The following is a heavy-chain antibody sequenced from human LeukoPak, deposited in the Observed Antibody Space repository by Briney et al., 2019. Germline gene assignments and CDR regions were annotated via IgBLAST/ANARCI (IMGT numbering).Heavy chain of an antibody. Sequence: ASVKVSCKASGYTFIGYYMYWVRQAPGQGLEWMGWINPDSGGTNYAQKFQGRVAMTRDTSISTSYMELSGLRSDDTAMYYCAKVQYLTLDAFDIWGRGTMVTVS. J-gene: IGHJ3*02. V-gene: IGHV1-2*02. CDR2: INPDSGGT. D-gene: IGHD2-21*02. CDR1: GYTFIGYY. CDR3: AKVQYLTLDAFDI.